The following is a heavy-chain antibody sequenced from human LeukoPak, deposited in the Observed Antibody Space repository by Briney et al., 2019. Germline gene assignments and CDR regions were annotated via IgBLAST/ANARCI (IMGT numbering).Heavy chain of an antibody. J-gene: IGHJ4*02. CDR3: AKEVRLPRPIYFDY. CDR2: ISGSGGST. CDR1: GFTLSSYG. Sequence: GSLRLSCAPSGFTLSSYGMSGGPHAPREGLEWVSAISGSGGSTYYADSAKGRFTISRDNSKNTLYLQMNSLRAEDTPVYSCAKEVRLPRPIYFDYSGQGTLVTVSS. V-gene: IGHV3-23*01. D-gene: IGHD2-21*01.